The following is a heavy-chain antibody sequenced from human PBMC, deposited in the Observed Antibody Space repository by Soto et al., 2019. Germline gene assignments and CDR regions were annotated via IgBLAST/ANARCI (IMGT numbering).Heavy chain of an antibody. V-gene: IGHV3-33*01. D-gene: IGHD2-15*01. J-gene: IGHJ6*02. CDR2: IWYDGSNK. Sequence: QVQLVESGGGVVQPGRSLRLSCAASGFNFSNYGMHWVRQAPGKGLEWVAVIWYDGSNKYYADSVKGRFTISRDNSKNPLYLQMNSLRAEDTAVYYCARTDCSGGSCYPYYYYYYGMDVWGQGITVTVSS. CDR1: GFNFSNYG. CDR3: ARTDCSGGSCYPYYYYYYGMDV.